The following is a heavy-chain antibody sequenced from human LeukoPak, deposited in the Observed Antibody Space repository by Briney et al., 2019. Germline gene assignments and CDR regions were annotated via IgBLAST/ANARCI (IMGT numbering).Heavy chain of an antibody. J-gene: IGHJ6*03. D-gene: IGHD3-3*01. CDR3: ARDGHRRFLEWLLQAPYYYYYYMDV. V-gene: IGHV1-18*01. CDR1: GYTFTSYG. CDR2: ISAYNGNT. Sequence: GASVKVSCKASGYTFTSYGISWVRQAPGQGLEWMGWISAYNGNTNYVQKLQGRVTMTTDTSTSTAYMELRSLRSDDTAVYYCARDGHRRFLEWLLQAPYYYYYYMDVWGKGTTVTVSS.